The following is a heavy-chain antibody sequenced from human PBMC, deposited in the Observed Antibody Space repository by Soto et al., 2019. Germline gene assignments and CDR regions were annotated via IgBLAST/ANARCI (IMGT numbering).Heavy chain of an antibody. CDR1: GFTFSSYW. Sequence: PGGSLRLSCAASGFTFSSYWMHWVRQTAGKGLVWVSQINSDXSXXXXXXSVKGRFTISRDNAKNTVYLQMNSLRAEDTAVYYCATLNSFGSDYWGQGSLVTVSS. V-gene: IGHV3-74*01. D-gene: IGHD5-18*01. CDR3: ATLNSFGSDY. CDR2: INSDXSXX. J-gene: IGHJ4*02.